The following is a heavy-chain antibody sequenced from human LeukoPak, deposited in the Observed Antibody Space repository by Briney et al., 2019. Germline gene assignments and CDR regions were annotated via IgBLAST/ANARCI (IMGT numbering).Heavy chain of an antibody. D-gene: IGHD5-24*01. V-gene: IGHV3-72*01. CDR1: GGSFSGYY. J-gene: IGHJ4*02. CDR3: AKDDAWLQYND. CDR2: IRRKANSYTT. Sequence: LSLTCAVYGGSFSGYYWSWIRQPPGKGLEWIGRIRRKANSYTTENAASVKGRFTILRDDSKESLYLQMNSLKDEDTAVYYCAKDDAWLQYNDWGQGTLVTVSS.